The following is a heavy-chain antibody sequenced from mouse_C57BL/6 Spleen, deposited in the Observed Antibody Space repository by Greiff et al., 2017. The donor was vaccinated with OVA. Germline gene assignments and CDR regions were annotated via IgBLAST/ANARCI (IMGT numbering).Heavy chain of an antibody. Sequence: VQLQQSVAELVRPGASVKLSCTASGFNFKNTYMHWVKQRPEQGLEWIGRIDPANGNTKYAPKFPGKATITADTSSNTAYLQLSSLTSEDTAIYYCAVFYCGSSYVDYAMDYWGQGTSVTVSS. J-gene: IGHJ4*01. CDR1: GFNFKNTY. CDR3: AVFYCGSSYVDYAMDY. D-gene: IGHD1-1*01. V-gene: IGHV14-3*01. CDR2: IDPANGNT.